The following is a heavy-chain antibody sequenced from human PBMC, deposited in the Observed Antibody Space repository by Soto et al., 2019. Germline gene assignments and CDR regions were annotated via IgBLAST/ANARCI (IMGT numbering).Heavy chain of an antibody. J-gene: IGHJ6*02. CDR3: AKEGEANHWYYYYYGMDV. CDR2: ISYDGSNK. D-gene: IGHD3-16*01. CDR1: GFTFSSYG. V-gene: IGHV3-30*18. Sequence: QVQLVESGGGVVQPGGSLRLSCAASGFTFSSYGMHWVRQAPGKGLEWVAVISYDGSNKYYADSVKGRFTISRDNSKNTLYLQMNSLRAEDTAVYYCAKEGEANHWYYYYYGMDVWGQGTTVTVSS.